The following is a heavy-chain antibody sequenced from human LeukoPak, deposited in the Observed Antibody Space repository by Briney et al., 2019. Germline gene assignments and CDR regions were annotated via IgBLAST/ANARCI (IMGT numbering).Heavy chain of an antibody. CDR2: INHSGST. CDR1: GGSFSGYY. V-gene: IGHV4-34*01. Sequence: SETLSLTCAVYGGSFSGYYWSWIRQPPGKGLEWIGEINHSGSTNYNPSLKSRVTISVDTSKNQFSLNLSSVTVADTAVYYCARGPRDSITWYANYWGQGTLSPSPQ. J-gene: IGHJ4*02. D-gene: IGHD6-13*01. CDR3: ARGPRDSITWYANY.